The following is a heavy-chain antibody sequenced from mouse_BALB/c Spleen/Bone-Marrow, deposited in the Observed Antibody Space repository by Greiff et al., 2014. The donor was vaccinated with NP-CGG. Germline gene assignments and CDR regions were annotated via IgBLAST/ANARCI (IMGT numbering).Heavy chain of an antibody. CDR3: ARSGERYGAMDY. D-gene: IGHD2-10*02. CDR2: ISDGGGYT. J-gene: IGHJ4*01. V-gene: IGHV5-4*02. Sequence: DVMLVESGGGLVKPGGSLKLSCAASGFTFSDYYMYWVRQTPEKRLEWVATISDGGGYTYYPDSVWGRFTISRDNAKNNLYLQTSSLKSEDTAMYYCARSGERYGAMDYWGQGTSATVFS. CDR1: GFTFSDYY.